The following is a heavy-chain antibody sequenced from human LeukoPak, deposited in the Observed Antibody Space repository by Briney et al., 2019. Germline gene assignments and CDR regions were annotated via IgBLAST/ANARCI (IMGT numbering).Heavy chain of an antibody. Sequence: PSETLSLTCTVSGGSISSDLYYWNWIRQPAGKGLEWIGRFYNSGSTNFNPSLKSRVTISADTSKNQFSLKLRSVTAADTAVYYCARGDLKSDWFDTWGQGTLVIVST. J-gene: IGHJ5*02. CDR2: FYNSGST. CDR3: ARGDLKSDWFDT. CDR1: GGSISSDLYY. V-gene: IGHV4-61*02. D-gene: IGHD3-3*01.